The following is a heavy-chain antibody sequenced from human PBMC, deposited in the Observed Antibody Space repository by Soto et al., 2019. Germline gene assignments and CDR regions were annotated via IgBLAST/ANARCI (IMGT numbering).Heavy chain of an antibody. V-gene: IGHV3-7*03. J-gene: IGHJ6*02. Sequence: EVQLVESGGGLVQPGGSLRLSCAASGFTFSSYWMSWVRQAPGKGLEWVANIKQDGSEKYYVDSVKGRFTISRDNAKNSLYLQMNSLRAEDTAVYYCARDRGMIVVVRGVPVYYYYGMDVWGQGTTVTVSS. CDR3: ARDRGMIVVVRGVPVYYYYGMDV. CDR2: IKQDGSEK. CDR1: GFTFSSYW. D-gene: IGHD3-22*01.